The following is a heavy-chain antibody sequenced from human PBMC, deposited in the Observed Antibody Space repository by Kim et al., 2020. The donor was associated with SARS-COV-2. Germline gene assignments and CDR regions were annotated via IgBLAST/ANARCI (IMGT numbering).Heavy chain of an antibody. V-gene: IGHV3-30*18. CDR1: GFTFSSYG. Sequence: GGSLRLSCAASGFTFSSYGMHWVRQAPGKGLEWVAVISYDGSNKYYADSVKGRFTISRDNSKNTLYLQMNSLRAEDTAVYYCAKESGYFSSTSCDRENG. D-gene: IGHD2-2*01. J-gene: IGHJ6*01. CDR2: ISYDGSNK. CDR3: AKESGYFSSTSCDRENG.